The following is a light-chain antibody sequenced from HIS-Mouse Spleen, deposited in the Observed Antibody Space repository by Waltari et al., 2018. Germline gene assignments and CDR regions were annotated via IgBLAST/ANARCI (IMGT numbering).Light chain of an antibody. Sequence: DIQLTQSPSFLAASVGDRVTITCRASQGISSYLAWSQQKPGKAPKLLVYAASTLQSGVPSRFSGSGSGTEFTHTISSLQPEDFATYYCQQLNSYPLYTFGQGTKLEIK. CDR1: QGISSY. CDR2: AAS. CDR3: QQLNSYPLYT. J-gene: IGKJ2*01. V-gene: IGKV1-9*01.